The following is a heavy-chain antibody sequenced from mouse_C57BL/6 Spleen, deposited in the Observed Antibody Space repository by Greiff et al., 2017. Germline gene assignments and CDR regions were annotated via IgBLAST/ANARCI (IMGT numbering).Heavy chain of an antibody. Sequence: VQLQQSGPELVKPGASVKIPCKASGYTFTDYNMDWVKQSHGKSLEWIGDINPNNGGTIYNQKFKGKATLTVDKSSSTAYMELRSLTSEDTAVXYCARSRTTVVAFDYWGQGTTLTVSS. CDR3: ARSRTTVVAFDY. CDR1: GYTFTDYN. D-gene: IGHD1-1*01. J-gene: IGHJ2*01. V-gene: IGHV1-18*01. CDR2: INPNNGGT.